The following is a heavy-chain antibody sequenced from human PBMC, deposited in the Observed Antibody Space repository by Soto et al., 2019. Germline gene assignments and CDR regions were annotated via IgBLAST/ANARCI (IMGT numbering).Heavy chain of an antibody. CDR2: IYYSGST. CDR3: ASGLKAAGIRTDYYYGMDV. J-gene: IGHJ6*02. Sequence: SETLSLTCTVSGGSISSYYWIWIRQPPGKGLEWIGYIYYSGSTNYNPSLKSRVTISVDTSKNQFSLKLSSVTAADTAVYYCASGLKAAGIRTDYYYGMDVWAQGTTVTVSS. CDR1: GGSISSYY. D-gene: IGHD6-13*01. V-gene: IGHV4-59*01.